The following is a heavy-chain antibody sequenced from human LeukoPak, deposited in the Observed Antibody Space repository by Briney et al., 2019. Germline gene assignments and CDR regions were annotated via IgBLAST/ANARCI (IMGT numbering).Heavy chain of an antibody. CDR2: ISGSVGGRGGAT. J-gene: IGHJ6*03. CDR3: AKDMEYFYDTTTYSPYYFYSMDV. CDR1: GFAFRSHA. D-gene: IGHD3-22*01. Sequence: GGSLRLSCAASGFAFRSHAMTWVRQAPGKGLEWVSAISGSVGGRGGATYYADSVKGRFTISRDNSKNAVFLQMNSLRAEDTALYYCAKDMEYFYDTTTYSPYYFYSMDVWGKGTTVTVSS. V-gene: IGHV3-23*01.